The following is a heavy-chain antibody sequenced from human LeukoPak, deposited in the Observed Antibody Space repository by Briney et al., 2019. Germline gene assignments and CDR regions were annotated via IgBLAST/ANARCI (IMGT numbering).Heavy chain of an antibody. D-gene: IGHD2-2*01. Sequence: SQTLSVTCAVSGGSISSGGYSWSRIRQPPGEGLEWIGYIYHSRSTYYNPSLKSRVTISVDTSKNQFSLKLSSVTAADTAVYYWARHRREYQLLNWFDPWGQGTLVTVSS. CDR1: GGSISSGGYS. V-gene: IGHV4-30-2*01. CDR2: IYHSRST. J-gene: IGHJ5*02. CDR3: ARHRREYQLLNWFDP.